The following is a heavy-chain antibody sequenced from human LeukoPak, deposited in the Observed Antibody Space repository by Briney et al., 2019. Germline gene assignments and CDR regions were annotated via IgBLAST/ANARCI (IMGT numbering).Heavy chain of an antibody. Sequence: GGSLRLSCAASGFTFSSYAMSWVRQAPGKGLEWVSAISGGGGSTYYADSVKGRFTISRDNSKNTLYLQMNSLRAEDTAVYYCAKELRSGRPYLRDAFDIWGQGTMVTVSS. CDR1: GFTFSSYA. D-gene: IGHD1-26*01. V-gene: IGHV3-23*01. CDR3: AKELRSGRPYLRDAFDI. CDR2: ISGGGGST. J-gene: IGHJ3*02.